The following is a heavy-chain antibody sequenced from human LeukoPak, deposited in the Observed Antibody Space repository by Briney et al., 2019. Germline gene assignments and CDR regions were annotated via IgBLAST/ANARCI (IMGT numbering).Heavy chain of an antibody. CDR1: GGSISSYY. V-gene: IGHV4-4*07. CDR2: IYTSGST. Sequence: PSETLSLTCTVSGGSISSYYWSWIRQPAGRGLEWIGRIYTSGSTNYNPSLKSRVTMSVDTSKNQFSLKLSSVTAADTAVYYCARERVGGSYFGNPFDYYYYYMDVWGKGTTVTVSS. J-gene: IGHJ6*03. D-gene: IGHD1-26*01. CDR3: ARERVGGSYFGNPFDYYYYYMDV.